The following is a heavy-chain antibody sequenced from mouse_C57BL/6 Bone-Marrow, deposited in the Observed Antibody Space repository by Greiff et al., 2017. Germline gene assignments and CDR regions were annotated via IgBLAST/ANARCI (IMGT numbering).Heavy chain of an antibody. CDR3: AGRDWNYYGSSYDY. V-gene: IGHV1-81*01. J-gene: IGHJ2*01. CDR2: IYPRSGNT. Sequence: VQLQQSGAELARPGASVKLSCKASGYTFTSYGISWVKQRTGQGLEWIGEIYPRSGNTYYNEKFKGKATLTADKSSSTAYMELRSLTSEDSAVYDCAGRDWNYYGSSYDYWGQGTTLTVSA. CDR1: GYTFTSYG. D-gene: IGHD1-1*01.